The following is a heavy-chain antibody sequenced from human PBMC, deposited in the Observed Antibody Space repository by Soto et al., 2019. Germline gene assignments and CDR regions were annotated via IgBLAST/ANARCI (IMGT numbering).Heavy chain of an antibody. D-gene: IGHD3-3*01. J-gene: IGHJ4*02. CDR2: IYPGDSDT. CDR1: GYSFTSYW. Sequence: PVESVTICCKVSGYSFTSYWIVWVLQMPGKGLEWMGIIYPGDSDTRYSPSFQGQVTISADKSISTAYLQWSSLKASDTAMYYCARHLQDFWSGYMVDYWGQGTMVTVSS. V-gene: IGHV5-51*01. CDR3: ARHLQDFWSGYMVDY.